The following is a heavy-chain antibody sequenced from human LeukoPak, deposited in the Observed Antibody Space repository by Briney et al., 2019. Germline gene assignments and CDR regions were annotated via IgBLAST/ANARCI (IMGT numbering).Heavy chain of an antibody. CDR3: ARAVGYCSGDSCYYYFDY. CDR2: INTDGSTT. CDR1: GFTFSRYW. V-gene: IGHV3-74*01. D-gene: IGHD2-15*01. Sequence: GGSLRLSCAASGFTFSRYWMHWVRQAPGKGLVWVSRINTDGSTTSYADSVKGRFTISRDNAKNTLYLQMNSLRVEDTAVYFCARAVGYCSGDSCYYYFDYWGQGTLVTVSS. J-gene: IGHJ4*02.